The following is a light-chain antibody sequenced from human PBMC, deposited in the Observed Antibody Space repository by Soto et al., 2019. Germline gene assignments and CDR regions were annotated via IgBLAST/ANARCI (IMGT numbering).Light chain of an antibody. V-gene: IGKV1-39*01. J-gene: IGKJ1*01. CDR3: QQSYSTPQT. Sequence: DIQMTQSPSSLSASVGDRVTITCRASQSISSYLNWYQQKPGKAPKILIYAASSLQSWVPSRFSGSGSGTDFTLTISSLQPEDFATYYCQQSYSTPQTFGQGTKVEIK. CDR1: QSISSY. CDR2: AAS.